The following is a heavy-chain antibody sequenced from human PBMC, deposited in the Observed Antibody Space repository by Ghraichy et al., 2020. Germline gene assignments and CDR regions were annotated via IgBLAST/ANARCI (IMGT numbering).Heavy chain of an antibody. CDR1: GFTFSDYY. V-gene: IGHV3-11*01. D-gene: IGHD3-22*01. Sequence: GGSLRLSCAASGFTFSDYYMSWIRQAPGNGLEWVSYISSSGSTIYYADSVKGRFTISRDNAKNSLYLQMNSLRAEDTAVYYCARDGDSSGYYPAYYGMDVWGQGTTVTVSS. CDR3: ARDGDSSGYYPAYYGMDV. CDR2: ISSSGSTI. J-gene: IGHJ6*02.